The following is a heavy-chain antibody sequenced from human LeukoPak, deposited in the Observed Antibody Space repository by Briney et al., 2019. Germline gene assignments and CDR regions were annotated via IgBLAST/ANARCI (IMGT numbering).Heavy chain of an antibody. CDR3: ARGTSAYRTTELDI. V-gene: IGHV3-21*01. CDR2: ISGTGSYI. D-gene: IGHD1-1*01. Sequence: PGGSLRLSCLASGFTFSSYTMNWVRQAPGKGLEWVSSISGTGSYIYFADSVNGRFTISRDNAKNSLFLQMNSLRAEDTAVYYCARGTSAYRTTELDIWGQGTMVTVSS. J-gene: IGHJ3*02. CDR1: GFTFSSYT.